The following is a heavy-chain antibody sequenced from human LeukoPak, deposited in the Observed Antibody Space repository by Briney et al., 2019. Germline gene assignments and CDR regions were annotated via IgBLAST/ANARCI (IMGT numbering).Heavy chain of an antibody. D-gene: IGHD4-11*01. CDR2: ISGRGGRT. J-gene: IGHJ4*02. Sequence: TGGSLRRSCAASGFTLSNYDMRWVGQAPGKGLAWGSAISGRGGRTYYADSVKGRFTISRDHPKNTLYLQMNSLRAEDTAVYYCANNDYNNPEGWGQGTLVTVSS. CDR3: ANNDYNNPEG. V-gene: IGHV3-23*01. CDR1: GFTLSNYD.